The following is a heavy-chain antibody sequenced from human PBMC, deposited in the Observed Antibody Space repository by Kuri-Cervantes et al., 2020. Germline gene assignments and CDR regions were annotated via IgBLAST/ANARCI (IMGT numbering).Heavy chain of an antibody. Sequence: ASVKVSCKASGYTFTSYDINWVRQATGQGLEWMGWMNPNSGNTGYAQKFQGRVTTTRNTSISTAYMELSSLRSEDTAVYYCARGGIVVVPAATYQTNYGMDVWGQGTTVTVSS. CDR2: MNPNSGNT. D-gene: IGHD2-2*01. CDR1: GYTFTSYD. V-gene: IGHV1-8*01. CDR3: ARGGIVVVPAATYQTNYGMDV. J-gene: IGHJ6*02.